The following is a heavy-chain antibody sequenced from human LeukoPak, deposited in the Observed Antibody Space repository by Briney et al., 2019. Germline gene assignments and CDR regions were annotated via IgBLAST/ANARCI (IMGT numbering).Heavy chain of an antibody. V-gene: IGHV3-64*01. CDR1: GFTFSSYA. CDR3: ARDRVVGATSSLQH. J-gene: IGHJ1*01. CDR2: ISSNGGST. D-gene: IGHD1-26*01. Sequence: GGSLRLSCAASGFTFSSYAMHWVRQAPGKGLEYVSAISSNGGSTYYANSVKGRFTISRDNSKNTLYLQMGSLRAEDMAVYYCARDRVVGATSSLQHWGQGTLATVSS.